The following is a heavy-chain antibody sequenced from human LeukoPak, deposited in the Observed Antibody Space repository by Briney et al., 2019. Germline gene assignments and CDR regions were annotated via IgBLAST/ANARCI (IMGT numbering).Heavy chain of an antibody. D-gene: IGHD3-10*02. CDR2: ITSGRSYI. CDR3: AELGITMIGGV. Sequence: GGSLRLSCAASGFTFGSYNMNWVRQPPGKGLEWVSSITSGRSYIYYADSVKGRFTISRDNAKNSLYLQMNRLRAEDTAVYYCAELGITMIGGVWGKGTTVTISS. J-gene: IGHJ6*04. CDR1: GFTFGSYN. V-gene: IGHV3-21*01.